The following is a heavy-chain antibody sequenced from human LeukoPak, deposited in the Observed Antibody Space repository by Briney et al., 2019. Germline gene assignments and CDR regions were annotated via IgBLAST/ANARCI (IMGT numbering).Heavy chain of an antibody. Sequence: GGSLRLSCTASGFTFSNFWMGWVRQAPGKGLEWVANIKQDETEKFYLGSVKGRFTISRDNARNSLYLQMNSLRVEDTALYYCARGVSSHFDYWGQGTLVTVSS. CDR2: IKQDETEK. CDR3: ARGVSSHFDY. CDR1: GFTFSNFW. V-gene: IGHV3-7*03. D-gene: IGHD6-13*01. J-gene: IGHJ4*02.